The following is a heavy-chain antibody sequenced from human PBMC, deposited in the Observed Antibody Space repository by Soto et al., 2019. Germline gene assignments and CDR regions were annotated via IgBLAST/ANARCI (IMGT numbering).Heavy chain of an antibody. CDR1: GDSIRSAHYF. CDR2: IYHSGAT. Sequence: SETLSLTCSVFGDSIRSAHYFWGWVRQPPGKGLEWISSIYHSGATFYDTYLRSRVTLSVDTTNNQFSLRLSSVTAADTAVYFCARQLYCGSSTCYDSLYYQYMDVWGKGTMVTVSS. D-gene: IGHD2-2*01. J-gene: IGHJ6*03. V-gene: IGHV4-39*01. CDR3: ARQLYCGSSTCYDSLYYQYMDV.